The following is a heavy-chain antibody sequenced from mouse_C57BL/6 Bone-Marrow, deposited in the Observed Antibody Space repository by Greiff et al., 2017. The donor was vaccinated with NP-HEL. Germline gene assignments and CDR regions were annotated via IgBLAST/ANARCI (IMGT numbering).Heavy chain of an antibody. CDR1: GYTFTSYG. CDR3: ARDYYGSRGFAY. D-gene: IGHD1-1*01. J-gene: IGHJ3*01. Sequence: QVQLQQSGAELARPGASVKLSCKASGYTFTSYGISWVKQRTGQGLEWIGEIYPRSGNTYYYEKFKGKATLTADKSSSTAYMELRSLTSEDSAVYFCARDYYGSRGFAYWGQGTLVTVSA. V-gene: IGHV1-81*01. CDR2: IYPRSGNT.